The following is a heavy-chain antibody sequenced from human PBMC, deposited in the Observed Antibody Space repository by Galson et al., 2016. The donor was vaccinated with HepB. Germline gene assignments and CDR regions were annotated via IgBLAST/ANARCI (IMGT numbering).Heavy chain of an antibody. Sequence: TLSLTCTVPGVSISNPTYYWSWIRQSAEKGLEWIGRMYISGSANYNPSLRGRATISVDTSKNQFSLNLNSVTAADTAVYYCARAGYDGDFWSGFFDHWGQGMLVTVSS. J-gene: IGHJ4*02. CDR3: ARAGYDGDFWSGFFDH. V-gene: IGHV4-61*02. CDR1: GVSISNPTYY. D-gene: IGHD3-3*01. CDR2: MYISGSA.